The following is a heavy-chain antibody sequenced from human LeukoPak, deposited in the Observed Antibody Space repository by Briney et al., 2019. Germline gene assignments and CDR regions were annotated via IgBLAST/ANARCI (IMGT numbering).Heavy chain of an antibody. V-gene: IGHV4-38-2*02. Sequence: SETLSLTCTVSGGSISSNYWSWIRQPPGKGLEWIGSIYHSGSTYYNPSLKSRVTISVDTSKNQFSLKLSSVTAADTAVYYCARGGRYDILTGYPSLDYWGQGTLVTVSS. D-gene: IGHD3-9*01. CDR3: ARGGRYDILTGYPSLDY. J-gene: IGHJ4*02. CDR2: IYHSGST. CDR1: GGSISSNY.